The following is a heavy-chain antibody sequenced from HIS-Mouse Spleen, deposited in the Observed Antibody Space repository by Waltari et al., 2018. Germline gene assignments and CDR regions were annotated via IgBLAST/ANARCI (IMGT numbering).Heavy chain of an antibody. CDR1: GGSFSGYY. D-gene: IGHD4-17*01. J-gene: IGHJ4*02. CDR2: INHSGST. V-gene: IGHV4-34*01. Sequence: QVQLQQWGAGLLKPSETLSLTCAVYGGSFSGYYWSWIRQPPGKGLVWIGEINHSGSTNYNPSLKSRVTISVDTSKNQFSLKLSSVTAADTAVYYCARGRSPATVTIGYYFDYWGQGTLVTVSS. CDR3: ARGRSPATVTIGYYFDY.